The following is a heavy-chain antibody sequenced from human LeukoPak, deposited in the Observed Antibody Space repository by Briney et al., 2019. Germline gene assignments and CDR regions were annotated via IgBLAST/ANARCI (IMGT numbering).Heavy chain of an antibody. CDR3: AKCDSSSWYGIDS. D-gene: IGHD6-13*01. J-gene: IGHJ4*02. Sequence: GGSLRLSCAASGFTVYSNYMGWVRQAPGKGLEWVSVIYSGGNAYYADSVKGRFTISRDISRNTMDLQMNSLRAEDTAVYYCAKCDSSSWYGIDSSGQGTLVTVPS. V-gene: IGHV3-53*01. CDR1: GFTVYSNY. CDR2: IYSGGNA.